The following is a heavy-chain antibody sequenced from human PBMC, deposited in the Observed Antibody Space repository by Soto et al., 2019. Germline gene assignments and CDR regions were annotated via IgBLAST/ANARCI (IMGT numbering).Heavy chain of an antibody. D-gene: IGHD1-26*01. J-gene: IGHJ4*02. CDR3: ASHVGDTNFDY. Sequence: SETLSLTCTVSGGSVSSGSYYLSWIRQPPGKGLEWIGYIYYSGSTNYNPSLKSRVTISVDTSKNQFSLKLSSVTAADTAVYYCASHVGDTNFDYWGQGTLVTVSS. CDR2: IYYSGST. CDR1: GGSVSSGSYY. V-gene: IGHV4-61*01.